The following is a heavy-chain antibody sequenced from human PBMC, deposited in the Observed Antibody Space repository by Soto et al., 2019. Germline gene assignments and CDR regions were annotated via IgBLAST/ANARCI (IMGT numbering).Heavy chain of an antibody. Sequence: GGSLRLSCAASGFTFSSYAMHWVRQAPGKGLEWVAVISYDGSNKYYADSVKGRFTISRDNSKNTLYLQMNSLRAEDTAVHYCARDPLWGTAMVLWYFDLWGRGTLVTSPQ. CDR2: ISYDGSNK. V-gene: IGHV3-30-3*01. D-gene: IGHD5-18*01. CDR3: ARDPLWGTAMVLWYFDL. CDR1: GFTFSSYA. J-gene: IGHJ2*01.